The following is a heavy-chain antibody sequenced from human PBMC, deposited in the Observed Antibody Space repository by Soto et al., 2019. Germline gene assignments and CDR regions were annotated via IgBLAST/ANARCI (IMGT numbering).Heavy chain of an antibody. CDR1: GFSLSTSGLG. CDR3: AHRRDNNIFDY. J-gene: IGHJ4*02. D-gene: IGHD1-1*01. CDR2: IYWDDDK. Sequence: QITLKESGPTVVKPTQTLTLTCTFSGFSLSTSGLGVCWIRQPPGKALEWLALIYWDDDKRYSPSLKSRLTITKDTSKNQAVLTSTNVDPVDTATYYFAHRRDNNIFDYWGQGTLVTVSS. V-gene: IGHV2-5*02.